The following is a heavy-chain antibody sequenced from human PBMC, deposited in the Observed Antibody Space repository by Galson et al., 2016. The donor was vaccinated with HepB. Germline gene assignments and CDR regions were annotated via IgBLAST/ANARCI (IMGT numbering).Heavy chain of an antibody. CDR3: ARFTELLGYFGMDV. J-gene: IGHJ6*02. CDR2: NYNNDNT. V-gene: IGHV4-59*01. D-gene: IGHD1-26*01. CDR1: GGPIDSYY. Sequence: ETLSLTCSVSGGPIDSYYWTWIRQLPGKGLEWIGFNYNNDNTNYNPSLKSQVTISLDTSARQFSLILRSVTAADTAIYYCARFTELLGYFGMDVWGQGTTVIVSS.